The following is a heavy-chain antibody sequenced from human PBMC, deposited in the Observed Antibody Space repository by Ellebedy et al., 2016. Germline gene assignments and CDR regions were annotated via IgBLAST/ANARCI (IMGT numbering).Heavy chain of an antibody. CDR3: ARVRSGWYHGAFDY. CDR1: GGSISSRTYY. D-gene: IGHD6-19*01. CDR2: IYHSGTT. J-gene: IGHJ4*02. V-gene: IGHV4-39*07. Sequence: SETLSLXCTVSGGSISSRTYYWGWIRQPPGKGLEWIGTIYHSGTTYYNPSLKSRVTISVDTSKNQFSLKLNSVSATDTAVYYCARVRSGWYHGAFDYWGQGTLVTVSS.